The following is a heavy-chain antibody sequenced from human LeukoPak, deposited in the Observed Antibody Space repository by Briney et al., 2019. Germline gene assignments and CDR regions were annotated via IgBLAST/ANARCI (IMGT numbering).Heavy chain of an antibody. Sequence: GGSLRLSCAASGFTFSSYAMHWVRQAPGKGLEYVSAISRNGGSTYYANSVKGRFTISRDNSKNTLYLQMGSLRAEDMAVYYCARESYDYVWGSYRRDLDDAFDIWGQGTMVTVSS. CDR3: ARESYDYVWGSYRRDLDDAFDI. CDR2: ISRNGGST. V-gene: IGHV3-64*01. J-gene: IGHJ3*02. CDR1: GFTFSSYA. D-gene: IGHD3-16*02.